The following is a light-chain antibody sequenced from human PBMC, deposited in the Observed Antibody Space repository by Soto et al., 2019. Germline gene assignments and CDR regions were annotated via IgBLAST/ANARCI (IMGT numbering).Light chain of an antibody. CDR2: DSF. Sequence: EIVLTQSPATLSLSPGERAILSCRASQNIGKNLGWYRQKPGQAPTLLIYDSFNRATGVPARFSGSGSGTDITLTINRLEPEDFAVYYCQHRDDWPPGATFGGGTTVEI. V-gene: IGKV3-11*01. J-gene: IGKJ4*01. CDR1: QNIGKN. CDR3: QHRDDWPPGAT.